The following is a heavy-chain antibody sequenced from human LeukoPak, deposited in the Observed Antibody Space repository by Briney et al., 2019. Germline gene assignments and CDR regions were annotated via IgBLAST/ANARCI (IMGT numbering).Heavy chain of an antibody. CDR1: GGSFSSYS. J-gene: IGHJ4*02. CDR3: ARFDPGLGWAFDY. CDR2: INHSGRA. D-gene: IGHD3-16*01. Sequence: SETLSLTCTVSGGSFSSYSWSWIRQPSGKGLEWIGEINHSGRANYSPSLQSRVTISIDTSKNQFSPILNSVTAADTSVYFCARFDPGLGWAFDYWGQGTLVTVSS. V-gene: IGHV4-34*01.